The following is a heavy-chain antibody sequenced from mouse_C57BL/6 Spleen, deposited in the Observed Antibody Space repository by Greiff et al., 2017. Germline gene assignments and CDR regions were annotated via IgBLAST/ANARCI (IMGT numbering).Heavy chain of an antibody. CDR1: GFTFSDAW. Sequence: EVKLEESGGGLVQPGGSMKLSCAASGFTFSDAWMDWVRQSPEKGLEWVADIRNKANNHATYYAESVKGRFTISRDDSKSSVYLQLNSLRAEDTGIYYCTSYYSNYVRAMDYWGQGTSVTVSS. J-gene: IGHJ4*01. CDR3: TSYYSNYVRAMDY. CDR2: IRNKANNHAT. D-gene: IGHD2-5*01. V-gene: IGHV6-6*01.